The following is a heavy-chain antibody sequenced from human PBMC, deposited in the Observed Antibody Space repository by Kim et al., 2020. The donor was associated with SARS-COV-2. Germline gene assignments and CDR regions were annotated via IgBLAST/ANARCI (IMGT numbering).Heavy chain of an antibody. CDR2: ST. V-gene: IGHV4-34*01. J-gene: IGHJ4*02. Sequence: STNYNPSLQSRVTISVDTSKNQFSLKLSSVTAADTAVYYCARGPIFSFDYWGQGTLVTVSS. CDR3: ARGPIFSFDY. D-gene: IGHD2-21*01.